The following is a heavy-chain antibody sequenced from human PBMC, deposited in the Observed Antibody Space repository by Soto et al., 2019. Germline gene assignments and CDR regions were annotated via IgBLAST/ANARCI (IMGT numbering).Heavy chain of an antibody. CDR3: ARRKERSGPHYFDY. Sequence: ASVKVSCKASGYTFTTYDVSWVRKASGQGLEWMGWMNPSNGNTGYAQKFQGRVTMTRNTSISTVYMELSGLRPDDTAVYYCARRKERSGPHYFDYWGQGTRVTVSS. CDR1: GYTFTTYD. J-gene: IGHJ4*02. D-gene: IGHD6-25*01. CDR2: MNPSNGNT. V-gene: IGHV1-8*02.